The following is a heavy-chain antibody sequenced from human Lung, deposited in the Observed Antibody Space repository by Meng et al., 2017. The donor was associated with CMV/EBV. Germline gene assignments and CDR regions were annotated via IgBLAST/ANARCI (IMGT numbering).Heavy chain of an antibody. CDR2: ISSSSSYI. J-gene: IGHJ4*02. CDR1: GFTFSSYS. Sequence: GEXXKISCAASGFTFSSYSLHWVRQAPGKGLEWVSSISSSSSYIYYADSVKGRFTISRDNAKNSLYLQLNSLRAEDTAVYYCARDPEADGYNIDYLGQGTLVTVSS. D-gene: IGHD5-24*01. V-gene: IGHV3-21*01. CDR3: ARDPEADGYNIDY.